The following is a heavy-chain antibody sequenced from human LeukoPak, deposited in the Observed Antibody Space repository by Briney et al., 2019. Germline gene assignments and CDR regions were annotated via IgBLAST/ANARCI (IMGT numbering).Heavy chain of an antibody. CDR1: GGSISSYY. Sequence: SETLSLTCTVSGGSISSYYWSWIRQPPGKGLEWIGYIYYSGSTNYNPSLKSRVTISVDTSKNQFSLKPSSVTAADTAVYYCASHPCGGDCAWGQGTLVTVSS. J-gene: IGHJ5*02. CDR2: IYYSGST. V-gene: IGHV4-59*08. CDR3: ASHPCGGDCA. D-gene: IGHD2-21*02.